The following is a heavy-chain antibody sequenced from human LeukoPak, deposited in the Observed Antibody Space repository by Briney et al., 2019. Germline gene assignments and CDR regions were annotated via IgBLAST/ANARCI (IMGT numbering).Heavy chain of an antibody. D-gene: IGHD3-3*01. V-gene: IGHV4-59*01. CDR3: ASLDTIFGVVTH. Sequence: SETLSLTCTVSGGSISSYYWSWIRQPPGKGLEWIGYIYYSGSTNYNPSLKSRVTISVDTSKNQFSLKLSSVTAADTAVYYCASLDTIFGVVTHWGQGTLVTVSS. CDR1: GGSISSYY. J-gene: IGHJ4*02. CDR2: IYYSGST.